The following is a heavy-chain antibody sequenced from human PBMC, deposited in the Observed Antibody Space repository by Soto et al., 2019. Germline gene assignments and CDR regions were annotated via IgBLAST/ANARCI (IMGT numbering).Heavy chain of an antibody. CDR2: ISGSSDFL. Sequence: GGSLRLSCAASGFTFSNSIINWARQAPGQGLEWVSSISGSSDFLYYADSVKGRFTISRDTATNSLYLQMNGLRAEDTAVYYCATSTWYAFDIWGQGTMVTVSS. V-gene: IGHV3-21*01. CDR1: GFTFSNSI. D-gene: IGHD6-13*01. CDR3: ATSTWYAFDI. J-gene: IGHJ3*02.